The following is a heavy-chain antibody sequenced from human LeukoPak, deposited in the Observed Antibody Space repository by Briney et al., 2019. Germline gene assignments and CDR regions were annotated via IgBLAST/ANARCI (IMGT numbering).Heavy chain of an antibody. CDR2: ISGSGGST. V-gene: IGHV3-23*01. CDR3: AKDVRDGYNYAEYFQH. CDR1: GFTFSSYA. J-gene: IGHJ1*01. D-gene: IGHD5-24*01. Sequence: PGGSLRLSCAASGFTFSSYAMGWVRQAPGKGLEWVTAISGSGGSTYYADSVKGRFTISRDNSKNTLYLKMNSLRAEDTAVYYCAKDVRDGYNYAEYFQHWGQGTLVTVSS.